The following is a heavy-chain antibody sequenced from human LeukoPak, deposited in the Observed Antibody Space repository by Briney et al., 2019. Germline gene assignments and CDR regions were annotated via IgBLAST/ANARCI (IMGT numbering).Heavy chain of an antibody. Sequence: SETLSLTCTVSGGSISSSSYYWGWIRQPPGKGLEWIGSIYYSGSTYYNPSLKSRVTISVDTSKNQFSLKLSSVTAADTAVYYCARERIRDSIAAAGQSDYWGQGTLVTVSS. V-gene: IGHV4-39*07. CDR3: ARERIRDSIAAAGQSDY. J-gene: IGHJ4*02. CDR2: IYYSGST. D-gene: IGHD6-13*01. CDR1: GGSISSSSYY.